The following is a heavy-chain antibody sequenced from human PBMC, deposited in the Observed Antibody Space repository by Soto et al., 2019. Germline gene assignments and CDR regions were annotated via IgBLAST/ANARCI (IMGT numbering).Heavy chain of an antibody. CDR1: GFTFSSYG. CDR2: ISYDGRNK. Sequence: QVQLVESGGGGVQPGRSLRLSCAASGFTFSSYGMHWVRQAPGKGLEWVAVISYDGRNKYYADSVKGRFTISRDNSKNTLYLQMNSLRAEDTAVYYCAKDGTSVWRRPNYGMDVWGQGTTVTVSS. V-gene: IGHV3-30*18. J-gene: IGHJ6*02. D-gene: IGHD5-12*01. CDR3: AKDGTSVWRRPNYGMDV.